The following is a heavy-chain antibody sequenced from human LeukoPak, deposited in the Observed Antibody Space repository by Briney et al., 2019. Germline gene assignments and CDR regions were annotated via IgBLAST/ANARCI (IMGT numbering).Heavy chain of an antibody. V-gene: IGHV4-61*02. Sequence: SQTLSLTCTVSGGSISSGSYYWSWIRQPAGKGLEWIGRIYTSGSTNYNPSLKSRVTISVDTSKNQFSLKLSSVTAADTAVYYCARTSYCSSTSCPRGYAFDIWGQGTMVIVSS. D-gene: IGHD2-2*01. CDR1: GGSISSGSYY. J-gene: IGHJ3*02. CDR2: IYTSGST. CDR3: ARTSYCSSTSCPRGYAFDI.